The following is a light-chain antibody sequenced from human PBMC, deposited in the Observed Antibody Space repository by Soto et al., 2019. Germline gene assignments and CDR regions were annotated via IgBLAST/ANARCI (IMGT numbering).Light chain of an antibody. CDR2: DVS. Sequence: QSALTQPASVSGSPGQSITIACTGTSNDIGSYNYVSWYQQYPGKAPKLMIFDVSNRPSGVSNRFSGSKSGNTASLTISGLQAEDEASYYCSSYTSSSYTSSTTLYVFGTGTKLTVL. J-gene: IGLJ1*01. CDR1: SNDIGSYNY. V-gene: IGLV2-14*01. CDR3: SSYTSSSYTSSTTLYV.